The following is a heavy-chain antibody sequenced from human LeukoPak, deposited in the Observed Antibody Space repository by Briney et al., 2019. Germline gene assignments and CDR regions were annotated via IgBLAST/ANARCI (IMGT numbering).Heavy chain of an antibody. CDR2: IDPNGGGT. V-gene: IGHV1-2*02. CDR3: AKEGYDSSGYYYVYYFDY. D-gene: IGHD3-22*01. J-gene: IGHJ4*02. CDR1: GYTFTGYY. Sequence: GASVKVSCKASGYTFTGYYIHWVRQAPGQGLEWMGWIDPNGGGTNYAQKFQGRVTMTRDTSISTAYMELSRLRSDDTAVYYCAKEGYDSSGYYYVYYFDYWGQGTLVTVSS.